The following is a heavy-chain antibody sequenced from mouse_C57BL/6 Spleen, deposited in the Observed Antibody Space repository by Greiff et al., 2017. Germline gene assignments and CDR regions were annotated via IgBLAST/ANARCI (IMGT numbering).Heavy chain of an antibody. Sequence: EVKLMESGGGLVKPGGSLKLSCAASGYTFSDYGMHWVRQAPEKGLEWVAYISSGSSTTNYADTVKGRFTISRDNAKNSLFLQITSLRSEDTAMYYFARDYSNHYYSMDYWGQGTSVTVSS. J-gene: IGHJ4*01. D-gene: IGHD2-5*01. CDR3: ARDYSNHYYSMDY. CDR1: GYTFSDYG. CDR2: ISSGSSTT. V-gene: IGHV5-17*01.